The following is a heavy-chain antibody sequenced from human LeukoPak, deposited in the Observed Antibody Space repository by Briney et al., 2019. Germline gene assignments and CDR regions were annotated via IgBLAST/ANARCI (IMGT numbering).Heavy chain of an antibody. CDR1: GYSISSGYY. V-gene: IGHV4-38-2*01. Sequence: LETLSLTCAVSGYSISSGYYWGWIRQPPGKGLEWIGSIYHSGSTYYNPSLKSRVTISVDTSKNQFSLKLGSVTAADTAVYYCASTSGYGDYDYWGQGTLVTVSS. CDR3: ASTSGYGDYDY. CDR2: IYHSGST. J-gene: IGHJ4*02. D-gene: IGHD4-17*01.